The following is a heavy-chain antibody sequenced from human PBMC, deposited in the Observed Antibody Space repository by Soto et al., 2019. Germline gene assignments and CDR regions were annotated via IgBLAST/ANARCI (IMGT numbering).Heavy chain of an antibody. CDR3: ARTQTNDH. J-gene: IGHJ4*02. CDR1: GYTFTGYY. V-gene: IGHV1-2*02. CDR2: INTNSGGT. Sequence: ASVKVSCKASGYTFTGYYIHWVRQAPGQGLEWMGWINTNSGGTNYAQKFQGRVTMTRDTSISTAYMELSRLTSDDKAVYYCARTQTNDHWGQGTLVTVSS.